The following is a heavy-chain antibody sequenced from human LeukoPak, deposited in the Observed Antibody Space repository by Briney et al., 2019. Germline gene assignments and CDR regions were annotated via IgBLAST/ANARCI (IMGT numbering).Heavy chain of an antibody. J-gene: IGHJ4*02. CDR2: ISSSGSTI. CDR3: ARDCYEYGEYYFDY. V-gene: IGHV3-48*03. D-gene: IGHD3-10*01. CDR1: GFTFSSYE. Sequence: PGGSLRLSCAASGFTFSSYEMNWVRQAPGKGLEWVSYISSSGSTIYHADSVKGRFTISRDNAKNSLYLQMNSLRAEDTAVYHCARDCYEYGEYYFDYWGQGTLVTVSS.